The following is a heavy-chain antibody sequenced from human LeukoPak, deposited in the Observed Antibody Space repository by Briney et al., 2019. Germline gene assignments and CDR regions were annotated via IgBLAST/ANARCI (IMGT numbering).Heavy chain of an antibody. D-gene: IGHD4-17*01. CDR3: AAPRDGPTVYYYYGMDV. J-gene: IGHJ6*02. CDR1: GYTFPSYY. Sequence: ASVKVSCKASGYTFPSYYMHWVRQAPGQGLEWMGVINPSGGNTNSAQKFQERVTITRDISTSTAYMELSSLRSEDTAVYYCAAPRDGPTVYYYYGMDVWGQGTTVTVSS. V-gene: IGHV1-46*01. CDR2: INPSGGNT.